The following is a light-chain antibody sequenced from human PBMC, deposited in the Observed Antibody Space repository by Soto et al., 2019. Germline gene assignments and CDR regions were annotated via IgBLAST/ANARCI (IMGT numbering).Light chain of an antibody. CDR1: QSVSNN. J-gene: IGKJ1*01. CDR2: DAS. CDR3: QQYNNWPPWT. V-gene: IGKV3-15*01. Sequence: ILMTQSPATLSVSPGERATLSCRASQSVSNNLAWYQQKPGQAPRLLIYDASTSATGIPARFSGSGSGTKFTLTISGMQSEDFAVYYCQQYNNWPPWTFGEGTKVEIK.